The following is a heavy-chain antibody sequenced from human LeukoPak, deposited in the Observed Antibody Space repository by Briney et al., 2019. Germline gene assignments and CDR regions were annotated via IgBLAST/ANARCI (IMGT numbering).Heavy chain of an antibody. Sequence: SETLSLTCTVSGGSISSYYWSWIRQPPGKELEWIGYIYYSGSTNYNPSLKSRVTISVDTSKNQFSLKLSSVTAADTAVYYCARTGAHYGMDVWGQGTTVTVSS. J-gene: IGHJ6*02. CDR3: ARTGAHYGMDV. CDR1: GGSISSYY. V-gene: IGHV4-59*08. CDR2: IYYSGST. D-gene: IGHD1-26*01.